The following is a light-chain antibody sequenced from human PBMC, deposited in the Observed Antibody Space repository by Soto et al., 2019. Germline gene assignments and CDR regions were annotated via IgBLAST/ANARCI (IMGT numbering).Light chain of an antibody. CDR3: QQFNSYPSMFT. J-gene: IGKJ2*01. CDR2: AAS. Sequence: DIQLTQSPSFLSASVGDRVTLTCRASQDISSYLAWYQQKPGKAPKLLIYAASTLQTGVPSRFSGSGSVIEFTLTISSLQPDDFATYYCQQFNSYPSMFTFGQGTKLEIK. CDR1: QDISSY. V-gene: IGKV1-9*01.